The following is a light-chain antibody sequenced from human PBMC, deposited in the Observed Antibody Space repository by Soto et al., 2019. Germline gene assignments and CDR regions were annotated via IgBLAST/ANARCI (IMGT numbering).Light chain of an antibody. CDR1: SSDVGGYKF. Sequence: QSALTQPPSASGSPGQSVTISCTGTSSDVGGYKFVSWYQQHPGKAPKLMIYEVNNRPSGVSNRFSGSKSGNTASLTVSGLQGEDEADYYCSSYRGSSNLVFGGGTKLTVL. CDR3: SSYRGSSNLV. J-gene: IGLJ2*01. V-gene: IGLV2-8*01. CDR2: EVN.